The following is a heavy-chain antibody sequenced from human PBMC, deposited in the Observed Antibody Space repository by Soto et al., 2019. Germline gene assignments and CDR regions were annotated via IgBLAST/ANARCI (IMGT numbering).Heavy chain of an antibody. CDR1: GFTFSNYA. Sequence: EVQLLESGGGLVQPGGSLRLFCEAFGFTFSNYAMTWVRQAPGKGLEWVSTITNSGSTYYGDTVRGRFTISRDNSKTTVYLQMNSLRAEDTAIYYCARTDKFNSQSSGWANRFDYWGQGTLVTVSS. D-gene: IGHD6-19*01. CDR3: ARTDKFNSQSSGWANRFDY. J-gene: IGHJ4*02. V-gene: IGHV3-23*01. CDR2: ITNSGST.